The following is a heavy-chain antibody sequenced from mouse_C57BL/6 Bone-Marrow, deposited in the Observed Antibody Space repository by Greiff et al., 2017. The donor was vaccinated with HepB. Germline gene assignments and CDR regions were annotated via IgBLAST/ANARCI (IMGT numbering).Heavy chain of an antibody. V-gene: IGHV1-75*01. D-gene: IGHD1-1*01. CDR1: GYTFTDYY. CDR2: IFPGSGST. CDR3: AREYYGSSSDWYFDV. J-gene: IGHJ1*03. Sequence: QVQLQQSGPELVKPGASVKISCKASGYTFTDYYINWVKQRPGQGLEWIGWIFPGSGSTYYNEKFKGKATLTVDKSSSTAYMLLSSLTSEDSAVYFCAREYYGSSSDWYFDVWGTGTTVTVSS.